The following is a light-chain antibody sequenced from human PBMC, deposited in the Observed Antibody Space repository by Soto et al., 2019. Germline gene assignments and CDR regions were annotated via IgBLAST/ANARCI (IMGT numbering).Light chain of an antibody. V-gene: IGKV1-39*01. CDR1: QGIISY. CDR2: AAS. CDR3: QQSYSTPQT. J-gene: IGKJ1*01. Sequence: DIQMTQSASSLSASVGDRVTITWRASQGIISYLNWYQRKPGKAPKLLIFAASNLQSGVPSRFSGSGSGTDFTLTISSLQPEDFATYYCQQSYSTPQTFGQGTKVDIK.